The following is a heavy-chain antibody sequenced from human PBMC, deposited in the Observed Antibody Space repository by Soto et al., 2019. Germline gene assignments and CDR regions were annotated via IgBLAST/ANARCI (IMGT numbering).Heavy chain of an antibody. J-gene: IGHJ4*02. CDR3: ASWNCSSSEVDY. Sequence: QVQLQESGPGLEKPSETLSLTCTVSGGSISSYDWSWIRQPAGTGLEWIGRIYTSGSTNYNPYLRSRVTMSVDPFKNQFSLKLSSVTAADTAGYYCASWNCSSSEVDYWGQGTLVTVSS. CDR2: IYTSGST. D-gene: IGHD6-6*01. CDR1: GGSISSYD. V-gene: IGHV4-4*07.